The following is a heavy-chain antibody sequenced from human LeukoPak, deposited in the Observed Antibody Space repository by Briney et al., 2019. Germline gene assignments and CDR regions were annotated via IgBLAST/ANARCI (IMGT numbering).Heavy chain of an antibody. CDR3: ARHGSSH. CDR2: IYYSGST. CDR1: GGSISSYY. D-gene: IGHD2-2*03. J-gene: IGHJ4*02. V-gene: IGHV4-59*08. Sequence: SETLSLTCTVSGGSISSYYRSWIRQPPGKGLEWIGYIYYSGSTNYNPSLKSRVTISVDTSKNQFSLKLSSVTAADTAVYYCARHGSSHWGQGTLVTVSS.